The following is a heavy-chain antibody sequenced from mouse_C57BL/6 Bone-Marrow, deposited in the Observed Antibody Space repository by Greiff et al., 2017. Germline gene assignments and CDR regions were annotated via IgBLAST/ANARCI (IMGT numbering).Heavy chain of an antibody. Sequence: QVQLQQSGAELVRPGASVTLSCKASGYTFTDYEMHWVKQTPVHGLEWIGAIDPETGGTAYNQKFKGKAILTADKSSSTAYMELRSLTSEDSAVYYCTRSHYGNYYFDYWGQGTTLTVSS. J-gene: IGHJ2*01. D-gene: IGHD2-1*01. CDR3: TRSHYGNYYFDY. V-gene: IGHV1-15*01. CDR2: IDPETGGT. CDR1: GYTFTDYE.